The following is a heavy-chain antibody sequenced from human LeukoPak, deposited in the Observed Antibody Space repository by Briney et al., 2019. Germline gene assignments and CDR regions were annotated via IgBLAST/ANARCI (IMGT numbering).Heavy chain of an antibody. CDR3: AKPSSIVATIRDYFDY. CDR1: GFTFSSYA. Sequence: PGGSLRLSCAASGFTFSSYAMSWGRQAPGKGLEWVSTISGSGGSTYYADSVKGRFTISRDNSKNTLYLQMNSLRAEDTAVYYCAKPSSIVATIRDYFDYWGQGTLVTVSS. D-gene: IGHD5-12*01. CDR2: ISGSGGST. V-gene: IGHV3-23*01. J-gene: IGHJ4*02.